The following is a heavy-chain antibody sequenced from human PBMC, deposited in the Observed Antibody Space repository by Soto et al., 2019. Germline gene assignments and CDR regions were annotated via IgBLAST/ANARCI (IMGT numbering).Heavy chain of an antibody. V-gene: IGHV4-59*08. CDR3: ARRIVATETFDD. D-gene: IGHD5-12*01. CDR1: GGSTISYY. J-gene: IGHJ4*02. Sequence: SETLSLTCTVSGGSTISYYWSWIRQPPGRGLEWIGFIYYAGSTKYNPSLNSRVTISVDTSKNQFSLTVTSVTAADTAVYYCARRIVATETFDDWAQRTLVTVSS. CDR2: IYYAGST.